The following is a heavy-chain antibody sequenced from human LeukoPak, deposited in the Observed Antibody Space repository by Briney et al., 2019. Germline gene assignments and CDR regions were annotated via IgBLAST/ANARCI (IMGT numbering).Heavy chain of an antibody. CDR2: IYNSEST. CDR1: GGSITSYY. V-gene: IGHV4-59*08. D-gene: IGHD6-13*01. Sequence: SETLSLTCTVSGGSITSYYGTWIRQPPGKGLEWIEYIYNSESTNYNPSLKSRVTISVDTSKNQFSLKLTSVTAADTAMYYCARRRRIAGVGTDALDIWGQGTMVTVSS. CDR3: ARRRRIAGVGTDALDI. J-gene: IGHJ3*02.